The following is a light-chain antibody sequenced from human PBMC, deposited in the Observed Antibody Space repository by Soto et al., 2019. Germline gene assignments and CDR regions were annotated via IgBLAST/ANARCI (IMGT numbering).Light chain of an antibody. V-gene: IGKV1-33*01. J-gene: IGKJ4*01. Sequence: DIQMTQSPSSLSASVGDRVNITCQASQDINNYLNWYQQKSGKVPKLLIYDASNLETGVPPRFSGSGSGTDFTFTISSLQPEDVATYYCQQYDDLPHTFCGGTKVEIK. CDR2: DAS. CDR1: QDINNY. CDR3: QQYDDLPHT.